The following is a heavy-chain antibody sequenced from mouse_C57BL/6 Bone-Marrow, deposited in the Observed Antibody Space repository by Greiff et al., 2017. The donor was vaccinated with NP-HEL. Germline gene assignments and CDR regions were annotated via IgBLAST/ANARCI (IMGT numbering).Heavy chain of an antibody. J-gene: IGHJ3*01. CDR2: IYPGSGNT. D-gene: IGHD1-1*01. V-gene: IGHV1-76*01. CDR1: GYTFTDYY. Sequence: QVQLKESGAELVRPGASVKLSCKASGYTFTDYYINWVKQRPGQGLEWIARIYPGSGNTYYNEKFKGKATLTAEKSSSTAYMQLSSLTSEDSAVYFCARGGSYCYGSSYPWFAYWGQGTLVTVSA. CDR3: ARGGSYCYGSSYPWFAY.